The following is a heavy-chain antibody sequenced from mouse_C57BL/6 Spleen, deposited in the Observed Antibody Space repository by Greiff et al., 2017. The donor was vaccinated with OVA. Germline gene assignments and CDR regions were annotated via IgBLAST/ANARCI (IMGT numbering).Heavy chain of an antibody. CDR1: GYTFTDYN. V-gene: IGHV1-18*01. Sequence: EVKLQESGPELVKPGASVKIPCKASGYTFTDYNMDWVKQSHGKSLEWIGDINPNNGGTIYNQKFKGKATLTVDKSSSTAYMELRSLTSEDTAVYYCATYKGRGYYAMDYWGQGTSVTVSS. D-gene: IGHD6-1*01. CDR3: ATYKGRGYYAMDY. CDR2: INPNNGGT. J-gene: IGHJ4*01.